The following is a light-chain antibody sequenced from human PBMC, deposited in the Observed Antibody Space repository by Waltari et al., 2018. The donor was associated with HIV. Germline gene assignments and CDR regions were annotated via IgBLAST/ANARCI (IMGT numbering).Light chain of an antibody. V-gene: IGLV1-47*01. Sequence: QSVLTQPPSASGTPGQRVTISCSGSRSNIGKNFIYWYQQFPGTAPKLLIYRNDERPSRGPVRFAGSTAAAAAARSISGLRSEGEAGYYCATWDDSLSGWVFGGGTKLTV. J-gene: IGLJ3*02. CDR1: RSNIGKNF. CDR3: ATWDDSLSGWV. CDR2: RND.